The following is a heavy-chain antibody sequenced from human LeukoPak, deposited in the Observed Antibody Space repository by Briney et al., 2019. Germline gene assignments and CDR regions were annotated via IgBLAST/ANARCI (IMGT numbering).Heavy chain of an antibody. CDR3: ARHLSGVTGYTYGRGIDY. CDR2: INSDGSST. CDR1: RFTFSNYW. Sequence: GGSLRLSCAASRFTFSNYWMHWVRQAPGKGLVWVSHINSDGSSTTYADSVKGRFTISRDNAKKSLYLQMNSLRAEDTAVYYCARHLSGVTGYTYGRGIDYWGQGTLVTVSS. V-gene: IGHV3-74*03. J-gene: IGHJ4*02. D-gene: IGHD5-18*01.